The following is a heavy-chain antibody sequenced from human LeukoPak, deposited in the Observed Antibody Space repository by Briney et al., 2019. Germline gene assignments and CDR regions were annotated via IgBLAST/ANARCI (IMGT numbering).Heavy chain of an antibody. V-gene: IGHV3-7*03. J-gene: IGHJ5*02. D-gene: IGHD6-25*01. Sequence: GGSLRLSCAASGFTFSSYWMSWIRQAPGKGLEWVANINQDESEKYYVDSVKGRFTISRDNAKKSLYLQMNRLRADDTDVYYCVRGGRSRSLRWLDPWGQGTLVSVSS. CDR2: INQDESEK. CDR1: GFTFSSYW. CDR3: VRGGRSRSLRWLDP.